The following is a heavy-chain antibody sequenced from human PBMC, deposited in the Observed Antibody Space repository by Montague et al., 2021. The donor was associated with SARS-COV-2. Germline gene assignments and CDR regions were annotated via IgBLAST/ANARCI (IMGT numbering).Heavy chain of an antibody. V-gene: IGHV3-11*01. J-gene: IGHJ2*01. CDR1: GFTFSDYY. CDR3: ARAVSGYSYGSYWYFDL. CDR2: ISSSGSTI. D-gene: IGHD5-18*01. Sequence: SLRLSCAASGFTFSDYYMSWIRQAPGKGPEWVSYISSSGSTIYYADSVKGRFTISRDNAKNSLYLQMNSLRAEDTAVYYCARAVSGYSYGSYWYFDLWGRGTLVTVSS.